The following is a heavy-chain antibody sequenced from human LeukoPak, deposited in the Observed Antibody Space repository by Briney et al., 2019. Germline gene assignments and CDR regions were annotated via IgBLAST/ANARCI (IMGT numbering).Heavy chain of an antibody. CDR2: IDSTGDST. J-gene: IGHJ4*02. Sequence: TGGSLRLSCAASGIAFSSYVMSWVRQAPGKGLDWVSTIDSTGDSTYYADSVKGRFTISRDNSKNTLYLQMNSLRAEDTAVYYCAKDSRGYHDILTGYYSRGLFDYWGQGTLVTVSS. CDR3: AKDSRGYHDILTGYYSRGLFDY. D-gene: IGHD3-9*01. CDR1: GIAFSSYV. V-gene: IGHV3-23*01.